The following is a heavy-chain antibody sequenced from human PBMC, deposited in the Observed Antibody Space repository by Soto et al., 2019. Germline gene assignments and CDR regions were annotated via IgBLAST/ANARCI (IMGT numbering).Heavy chain of an antibody. Sequence: QITLKESGPTLVRPAQTLTLTCAFSGFSLTTYDMGVAWIRQPPGKALEWLALIYWDDDKRYSPSLKDRLAISKDTSRNQVVLTITNKDPGDTATYFCAHAGDYDLLTFDHWGPGTLVTVSS. V-gene: IGHV2-5*02. CDR1: GFSLTTYDMG. J-gene: IGHJ4*02. D-gene: IGHD4-17*01. CDR3: AHAGDYDLLTFDH. CDR2: IYWDDDK.